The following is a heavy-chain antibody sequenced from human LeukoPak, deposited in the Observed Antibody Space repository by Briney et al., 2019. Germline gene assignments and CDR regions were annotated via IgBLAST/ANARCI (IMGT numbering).Heavy chain of an antibody. CDR2: IYHSGST. D-gene: IGHD6-19*01. Sequence: SETLSLTCAVYGGSFSGCHWSWIRQPPGKGLEWIGEIYHSGSTTCNPSLKSRVSISIDTSKSQFSLKLSSVTAADTAVYYCARLLTSSRSGWYSQSIDIWGQGTMVTVSS. J-gene: IGHJ3*02. CDR1: GGSFSGCH. CDR3: ARLLTSSRSGWYSQSIDI. V-gene: IGHV4-34*01.